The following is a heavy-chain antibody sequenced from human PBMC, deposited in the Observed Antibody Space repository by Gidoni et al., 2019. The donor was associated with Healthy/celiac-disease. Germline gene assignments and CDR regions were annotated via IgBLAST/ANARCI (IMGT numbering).Heavy chain of an antibody. CDR1: GFTFSSYA. Sequence: EVQLLESGGGLVQPGGYLRLSCAASGFTFSSYAMSWVVQAPGKGLELFSASSGSGGSTYYADSVKGRFTISRDNSKNTLYLQMNSLRAEDTAVYYCAKGVYGSGSYYKSWGQGTLVTVSS. J-gene: IGHJ5*02. CDR2: SSGSGGST. D-gene: IGHD3-10*01. V-gene: IGHV3-23*01. CDR3: AKGVYGSGSYYKS.